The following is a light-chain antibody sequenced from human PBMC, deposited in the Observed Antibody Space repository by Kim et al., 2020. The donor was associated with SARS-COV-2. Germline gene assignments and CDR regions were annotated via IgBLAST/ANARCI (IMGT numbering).Light chain of an antibody. CDR3: SSYTDRNTVI. V-gene: IGLV2-14*04. Sequence: GPPITISWHGTISDIVNYNYVSWYQQHPGKAPKLMIYDVSKRPSGASNRFSGSKSGNTASLTISGLQAEDEADYYCSSYTDRNTVIFGGGTQLTVL. J-gene: IGLJ2*01. CDR1: ISDIVNYNY. CDR2: DVS.